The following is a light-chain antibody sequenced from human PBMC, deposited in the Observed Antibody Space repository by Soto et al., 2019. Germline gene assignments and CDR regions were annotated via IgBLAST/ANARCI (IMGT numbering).Light chain of an antibody. Sequence: QSVLTQSTAASASLGASVKLTCTLSSGHSDYAIAWHQQQPEKGPRYLMKLNSDGSHNKGDGIPDRFSGSSSGAERYLTISSLQSEDEADYYCQTWDTGIVVFGGGTKVTVL. CDR3: QTWDTGIVV. CDR2: LNSDGSH. V-gene: IGLV4-69*01. CDR1: SGHSDYA. J-gene: IGLJ2*01.